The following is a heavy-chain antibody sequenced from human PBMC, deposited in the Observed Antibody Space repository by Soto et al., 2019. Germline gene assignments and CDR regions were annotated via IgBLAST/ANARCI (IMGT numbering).Heavy chain of an antibody. CDR1: GFIVSPSY. Sequence: DVQLVETGGGLIQPGGSLRLSCPATGFIVSPSYMSWVRQAPGKGLEWVSVIYSDGRTYYADSVKGRFTISRDNSKNTLYLQMNSLSAEDTAVYYCARCSGWYGQCYFDCWGQGTLVTVSS. V-gene: IGHV3-53*02. J-gene: IGHJ4*02. CDR3: ARCSGWYGQCYFDC. CDR2: IYSDGRT. D-gene: IGHD6-13*01.